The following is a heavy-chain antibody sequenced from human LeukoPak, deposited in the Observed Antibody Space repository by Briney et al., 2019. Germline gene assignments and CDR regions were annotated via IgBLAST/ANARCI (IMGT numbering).Heavy chain of an antibody. D-gene: IGHD2-15*01. CDR2: IDWDDDK. Sequence: SGPALVKPTQTLTLTCTFSGFSLSSSGMCVTWIRQPPGKALEWLARIDWDDDKYYTIPLKTRLTISKDTSKNQVVLTLTNMDPVDTGTYYCGRISVPSRGHHIDYWGQGTLVTVSS. CDR1: GFSLSSSGMC. CDR3: GRISVPSRGHHIDY. V-gene: IGHV2-70*11. J-gene: IGHJ4*02.